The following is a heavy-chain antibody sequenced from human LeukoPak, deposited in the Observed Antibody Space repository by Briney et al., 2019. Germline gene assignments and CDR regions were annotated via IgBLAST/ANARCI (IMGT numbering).Heavy chain of an antibody. V-gene: IGHV1-18*01. D-gene: IGHD2-2*01. Sequence: GASVKVSCKASGYTFTSYGISWVRQAPGQGLEWMGWISAYNGNTNYAQKLQGRVTMTTDTSTSTAYMELRSLRSDDTAVYYCAREWLCSSTSCHLPADYWGQGTLVTVSS. CDR1: GYTFTSYG. J-gene: IGHJ4*02. CDR2: ISAYNGNT. CDR3: AREWLCSSTSCHLPADY.